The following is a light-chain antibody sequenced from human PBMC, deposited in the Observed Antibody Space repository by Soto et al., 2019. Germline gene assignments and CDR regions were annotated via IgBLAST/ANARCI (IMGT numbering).Light chain of an antibody. CDR3: QQYGNSPQT. CDR1: QTVSSSF. V-gene: IGKV3-20*01. J-gene: IGKJ1*01. Sequence: EIVLTQSPGTLSLSPGERATLSCRASQTVSSSFLAWYQQTPGQAPRLLIYAASSRAAGIPDRFSGSGSGTDFTLTISRLETEDFAVYYCQQYGNSPQTVGQGTKVDIK. CDR2: AAS.